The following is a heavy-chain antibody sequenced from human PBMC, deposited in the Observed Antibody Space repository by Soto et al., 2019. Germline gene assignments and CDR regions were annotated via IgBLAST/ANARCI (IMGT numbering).Heavy chain of an antibody. D-gene: IGHD5-12*01. J-gene: IGHJ5*02. CDR3: AKSSQSLVATIFGGKSRGGTFDP. CDR2: ISGSGGST. V-gene: IGHV3-23*01. Sequence: PGGSLRLSCAASGFTFSSYAMSWVRQAPGKGLEWVSAISGSGGSTYYADSVKGRFTISRDNSKNTLYLQMNSLRAEDTAVYYCAKSSQSLVATIFGGKSRGGTFDPWGQGTLVTVSS. CDR1: GFTFSSYA.